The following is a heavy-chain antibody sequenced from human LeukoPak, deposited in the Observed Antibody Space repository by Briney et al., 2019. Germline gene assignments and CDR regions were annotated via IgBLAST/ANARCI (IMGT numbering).Heavy chain of an antibody. CDR2: IYYSGST. V-gene: IGHV4-39*01. Sequence: SETLSLTCTASGGSISSSSYYWGWIRQPPGKGLEWIGSIYYSGSTYYNPSLKRRVTISVDTSKNQFSLKLSSVTAADTAVYYCARHRPGAVAGNFDYWGQGTLVTVSS. J-gene: IGHJ4*02. CDR1: GGSISSSSYY. D-gene: IGHD6-19*01. CDR3: ARHRPGAVAGNFDY.